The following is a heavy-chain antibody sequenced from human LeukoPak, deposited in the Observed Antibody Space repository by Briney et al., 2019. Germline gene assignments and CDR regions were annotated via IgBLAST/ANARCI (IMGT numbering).Heavy chain of an antibody. CDR1: GGTFSSYA. J-gene: IGHJ3*02. V-gene: IGHV1-69*04. CDR2: IIPILGIA. CDR3: ASPYNWNYTVNDAFDI. Sequence: GASVKVSCKASGGTFSSYAISWVRQAPGQGLEWMGRIIPILGIANYAQKFQGRVTITADKSTSTAYMELSSLRSEDTAVYYCASPYNWNYTVNDAFDIWGQGTMVTVSS. D-gene: IGHD1-7*01.